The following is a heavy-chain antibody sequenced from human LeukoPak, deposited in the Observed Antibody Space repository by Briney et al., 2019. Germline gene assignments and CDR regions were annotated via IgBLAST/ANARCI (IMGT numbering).Heavy chain of an antibody. D-gene: IGHD6-13*01. J-gene: IGHJ6*03. CDR2: ISGSGGST. V-gene: IGHV3-23*01. CDR3: AREGIAAAGPYYYYYYMDV. CDR1: GFTFSSYA. Sequence: AGGSLRLSCAASGFTFSSYAMNWVRQAPGKGLEWVSTISGSGGSTYNADSVKGRFTIARDNSKNTLYLQMNSLRAEDTAVYYCAREGIAAAGPYYYYYYMDVWGKGTTVTVSS.